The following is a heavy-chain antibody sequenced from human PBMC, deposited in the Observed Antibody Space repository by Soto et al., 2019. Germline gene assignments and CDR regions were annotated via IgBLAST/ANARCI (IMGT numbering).Heavy chain of an antibody. D-gene: IGHD2-2*01. Sequence: QVQLVQSGAEVKKPGSSVKVSCKASGGPFSSYAISWVRQAPGHGLEGMGGIIAIFGTANYAQKFQGRVTITADESTSTAYMELSSLRSEETAVYYCARHVPAAGYYYGMDVWGQGTTVTVSS. CDR2: IIAIFGTA. V-gene: IGHV1-69*12. J-gene: IGHJ6*02. CDR1: GGPFSSYA. CDR3: ARHVPAAGYYYGMDV.